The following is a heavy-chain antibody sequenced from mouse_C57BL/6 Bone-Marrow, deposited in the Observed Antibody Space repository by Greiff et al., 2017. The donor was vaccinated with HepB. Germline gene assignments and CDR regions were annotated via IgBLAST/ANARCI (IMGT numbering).Heavy chain of an antibody. D-gene: IGHD2-2*01. CDR1: GYTFTGYW. CDR3: ARREGIYYGFSYYFDY. CDR2: ILPGSGST. V-gene: IGHV1-9*01. J-gene: IGHJ2*01. Sequence: VQLQQSGAELMKPGASVKLSCKATGYTFTGYWIEWVKQRPGHGLEWIGEILPGSGSTNYNEKFKGKATFTADTSSNTAYMQLSSLTTEDSAIYYCARREGIYYGFSYYFDYWGQGTTLTVSS.